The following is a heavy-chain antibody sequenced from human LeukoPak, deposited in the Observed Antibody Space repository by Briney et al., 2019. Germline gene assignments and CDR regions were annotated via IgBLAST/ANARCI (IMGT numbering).Heavy chain of an antibody. D-gene: IGHD3-10*01. CDR2: IYYSGST. Sequence: SETLSLTCAVYGGSFSGYYWSWIRQPPGKGLEWIGSIYYSGSTYYNPSLKSRVTISVDTSKNQFSLKLSSVTAADTAVYYCARSSITMVRGVIISPGEYNWFDPWGQGTLVTVSS. J-gene: IGHJ5*02. CDR3: ARSSITMVRGVIISPGEYNWFDP. V-gene: IGHV4-34*01. CDR1: GGSFSGYY.